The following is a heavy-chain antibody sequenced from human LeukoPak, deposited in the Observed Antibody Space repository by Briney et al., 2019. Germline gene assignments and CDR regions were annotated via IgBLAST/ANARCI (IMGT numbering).Heavy chain of an antibody. CDR3: VRDLGVVIYDY. V-gene: IGHV3-21*01. J-gene: IGHJ4*02. Sequence: GGSLRLSCAASGFTFSSYSMNWVRQAPGKGLEWVSSISSSGSYIYYADSMKGRFTISRDNAKNSLYLQMNSLRAEDTAVYYCVRDLGVVIYDYWGQGTLVTVSS. CDR2: ISSSGSYI. CDR1: GFTFSSYS. D-gene: IGHD3-3*01.